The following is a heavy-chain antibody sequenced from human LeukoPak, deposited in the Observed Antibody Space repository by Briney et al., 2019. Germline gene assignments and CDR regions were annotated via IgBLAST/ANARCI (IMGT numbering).Heavy chain of an antibody. V-gene: IGHV4-31*03. J-gene: IGHJ4*02. Sequence: SQTLSLTCTVSGGSISSGGYYWSWIRQLPGKGLEWIGYIYYSGSTYYNPSLKSRVTISVDTSKNQFSLKLSSVTAADTAVYYCARGRAPPAYYYDSSGYYFDYWGQGTLVTVSS. CDR1: GGSISSGGYY. CDR3: ARGRAPPAYYYDSSGYYFDY. CDR2: IYYSGST. D-gene: IGHD3-22*01.